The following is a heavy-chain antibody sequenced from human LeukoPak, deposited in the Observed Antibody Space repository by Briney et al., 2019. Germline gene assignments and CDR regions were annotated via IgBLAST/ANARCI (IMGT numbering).Heavy chain of an antibody. D-gene: IGHD3-22*01. CDR1: GFIFNNYG. CDR2: ISNDGGGT. V-gene: IGHV3-23*01. CDR3: AKGGSGYFADL. J-gene: IGHJ5*02. Sequence: QPGGSLRLSCAASGFIFNNYGLIWVRQAPGKGLQWVSAISNDGGGTTYADFVKGRFTISRDNSKNTLFLQMNSLRAEDTALYYCAKGGSGYFADLWGQGTLVTVSS.